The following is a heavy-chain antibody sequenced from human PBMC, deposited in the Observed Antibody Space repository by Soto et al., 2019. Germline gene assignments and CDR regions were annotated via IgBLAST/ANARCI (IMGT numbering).Heavy chain of an antibody. CDR2: INPSGGST. J-gene: IGHJ4*02. CDR1: GYTFTSYA. CDR3: ARDKSYDSSGPYYFDY. Sequence: ASVKVSCKASGYTFTSYAMHWVRQAPGQRLEWMGWINPSGGSTSYAQKFQGRVTMTRDTSTSTVYMELSSLRSEDTAVYYCARDKSYDSSGPYYFDYWGQGTLVTVSS. V-gene: IGHV1-46*03. D-gene: IGHD3-22*01.